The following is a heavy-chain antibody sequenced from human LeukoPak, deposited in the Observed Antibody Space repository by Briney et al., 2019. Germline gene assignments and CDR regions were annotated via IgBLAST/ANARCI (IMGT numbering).Heavy chain of an antibody. J-gene: IGHJ4*02. Sequence: GGSLRLSCAASGFTFSSYAMSWVRQAPGKGLEWVSAISGSGGSTYYADSVKGRFTISRDNSKNTLYLQMNSLRAEDTAVYYCAKATGRAAAGTYLFDYWGQGTLVTVSS. V-gene: IGHV3-23*01. CDR3: AKATGRAAAGTYLFDY. CDR1: GFTFSSYA. D-gene: IGHD6-13*01. CDR2: ISGSGGST.